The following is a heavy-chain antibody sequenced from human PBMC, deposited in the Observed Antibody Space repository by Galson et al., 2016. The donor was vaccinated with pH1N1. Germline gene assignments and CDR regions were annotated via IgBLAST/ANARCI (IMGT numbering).Heavy chain of an antibody. D-gene: IGHD5-24*01. CDR3: ARVLGMATLEYYFDY. CDR1: GGSISSYY. CDR2: IYYSGST. V-gene: IGHV4-59*01. J-gene: IGHJ4*02. Sequence: SETLSLTCTVSGGSISSYYWSWIRQPPGKGLEWIGYIYYSGSTNYNPSLKNRVTISVDTSKNQLSLKLSSVTAADTAVYYCARVLGMATLEYYFDYWGRGTLVTVSS.